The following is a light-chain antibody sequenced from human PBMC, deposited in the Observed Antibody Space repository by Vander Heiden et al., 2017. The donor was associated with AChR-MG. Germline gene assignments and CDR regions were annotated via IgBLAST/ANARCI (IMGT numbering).Light chain of an antibody. J-gene: IGLJ2*01. CDR3: SSYTSSSTLVV. CDR1: SSDVGGYNY. CDR2: DVS. Sequence: QSALTQPASVSGSPGQSITISCNGTSSDVGGYNYVSWYQQHPGNAPKLMIYDVSNRPSGVSNRFSGSKSGNTASLTISGLQAEDEADYYCSSYTSSSTLVVFGGGTKLTVL. V-gene: IGLV2-14*03.